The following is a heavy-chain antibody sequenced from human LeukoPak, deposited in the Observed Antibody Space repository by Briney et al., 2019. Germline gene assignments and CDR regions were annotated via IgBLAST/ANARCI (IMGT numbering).Heavy chain of an antibody. D-gene: IGHD6-19*01. CDR3: ARERYSSGWYVNWFDP. CDR1: GGSINSGGYY. CDR2: IYYSGST. V-gene: IGHV4-31*03. J-gene: IGHJ5*02. Sequence: SETLSLTCTVSGGSINSGGYYWSWIRQHPGKGLEWIGYIYYSGSTYYNSSFKSRVTISVDTSKNQFSLKLSSVTAADTAVYYCARERYSSGWYVNWFDPWGQGTLVTVSS.